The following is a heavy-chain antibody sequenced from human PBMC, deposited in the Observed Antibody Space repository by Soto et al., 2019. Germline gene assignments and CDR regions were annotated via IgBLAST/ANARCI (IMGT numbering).Heavy chain of an antibody. V-gene: IGHV1-69*06. Sequence: ASVKVSCKASGGTFSSYAISWVRQAPGQGLEWMGGIIPFFGTANYAQKFQGRVTITADKSTSTAYMELSSLRSEDTAVYYCARGRTTVTTDYFDYWGQGTLVTVSS. CDR1: GGTFSSYA. CDR2: IIPFFGTA. D-gene: IGHD4-17*01. J-gene: IGHJ4*02. CDR3: ARGRTTVTTDYFDY.